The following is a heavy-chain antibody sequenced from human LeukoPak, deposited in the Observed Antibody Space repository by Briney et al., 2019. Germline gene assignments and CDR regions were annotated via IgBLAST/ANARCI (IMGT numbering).Heavy chain of an antibody. V-gene: IGHV4-59*01. CDR1: GGSISSYY. D-gene: IGHD6-13*01. Sequence: KASETLSLTCTVSGGSISSYYWTWIRQPPGKGLEWIGYVYYTGSTNYNPSLESRVTISIDTSKNQFSLKLSSVTAADTAMYYCVRRIATTGVYGFDIWGQGTMVTVSS. J-gene: IGHJ3*02. CDR2: VYYTGST. CDR3: VRRIATTGVYGFDI.